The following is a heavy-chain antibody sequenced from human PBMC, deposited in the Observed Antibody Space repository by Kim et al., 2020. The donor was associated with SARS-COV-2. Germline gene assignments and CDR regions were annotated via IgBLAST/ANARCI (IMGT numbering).Heavy chain of an antibody. CDR2: ISGSGGST. D-gene: IGHD1-26*01. V-gene: IGHV3-23*01. CDR1: GFTFGSYA. CDR3: AKTSGSYFHFQH. J-gene: IGHJ1*01. Sequence: GGSLRLSCAASGFTFGSYAMSWVRQAPGKGLEWVSAISGSGGSTYYADSVKGRFTISRDNSKNTLYLQMNSLRAEDTAVYYCAKTSGSYFHFQHWGQGTLVTVSS.